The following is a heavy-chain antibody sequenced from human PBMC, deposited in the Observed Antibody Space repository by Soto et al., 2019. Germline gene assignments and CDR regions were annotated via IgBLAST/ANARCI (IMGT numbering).Heavy chain of an antibody. V-gene: IGHV1-3*01. Sequence: QVQLVQSGAEVKKPGASVKVSCKASGYTFTSYALHWVRQAPGQRLEWMGWVNAGNGYTKYSQNFQGRVTITRDTSATTSYMELSDLRSEDTAVYYCARPLYADYFDYWGQGTLVTVSS. CDR3: ARPLYADYFDY. CDR1: GYTFTSYA. D-gene: IGHD4-17*01. CDR2: VNAGNGYT. J-gene: IGHJ4*02.